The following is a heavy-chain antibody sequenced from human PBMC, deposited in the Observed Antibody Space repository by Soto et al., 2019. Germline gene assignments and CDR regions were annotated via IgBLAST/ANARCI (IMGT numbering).Heavy chain of an antibody. V-gene: IGHV3-30*18. Sequence: GGSLRLSCAASGFTFSSYGMHWVRQAPGKGLEWVAVISYDGSNKYYADSVKGRFTISRDNSKNTLYLQMNSLRAEDTAVYYCAKDSIAARPTYYYYYGMDVWGQGTTVTVSS. CDR2: ISYDGSNK. CDR3: AKDSIAARPTYYYYYGMDV. J-gene: IGHJ6*02. CDR1: GFTFSSYG. D-gene: IGHD6-6*01.